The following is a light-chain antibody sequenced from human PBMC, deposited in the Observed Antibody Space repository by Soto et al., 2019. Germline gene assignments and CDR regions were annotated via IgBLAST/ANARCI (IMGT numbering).Light chain of an antibody. Sequence: PVERGTLSCRPSQTVGTNFLAWYQQKPGQAPRLXLFGTSNRATDIPDRFGGSGSGTDFTLTIIRLETQDVAVYYCQHYSRTLPWTFGQGTKVDIK. V-gene: IGKV3-20*01. CDR1: QTVGTNF. CDR2: GTS. CDR3: QHYSRTLPWT. J-gene: IGKJ1*01.